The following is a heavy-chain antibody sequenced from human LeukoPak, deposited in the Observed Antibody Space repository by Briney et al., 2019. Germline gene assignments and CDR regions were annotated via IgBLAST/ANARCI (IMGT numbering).Heavy chain of an antibody. CDR1: GSTFTSNG. V-gene: IGHV1-18*01. CDR2: ISAYNGKT. CDR3: ARDEGKDFGSGLPSDY. Sequence: ASVKVSCKASGSTFTSNGISWVRQAPGQGLEWMGWISAYNGKTNYAQKLPGRVTMTTDTSTNTAYMELRSLRSDDTAVYYCARDEGKDFGSGLPSDYWGQGTLLTVSS. D-gene: IGHD3-3*01. J-gene: IGHJ4*02.